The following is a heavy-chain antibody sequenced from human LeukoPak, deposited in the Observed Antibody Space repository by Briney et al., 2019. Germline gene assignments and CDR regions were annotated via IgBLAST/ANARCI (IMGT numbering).Heavy chain of an antibody. D-gene: IGHD6-13*01. V-gene: IGHV3-7*01. CDR2: IKQDGSEK. CDR1: GFTFSRYW. CDR3: ARSAGSSSWYEGYYFDY. Sequence: GGSLRLSCAASGFTFSRYWMSWVRQAPGKGLEWVANIKQDGSEKYYVDSVKGRFTISRDNAKNSLYLQMNSLRAEDTAVYYCARSAGSSSWYEGYYFDYWARGPWSPSPQ. J-gene: IGHJ4*02.